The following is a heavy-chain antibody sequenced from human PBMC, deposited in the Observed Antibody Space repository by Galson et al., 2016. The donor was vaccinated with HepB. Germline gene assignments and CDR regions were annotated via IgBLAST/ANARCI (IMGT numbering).Heavy chain of an antibody. D-gene: IGHD3-16*01. CDR2: ISISGLTT. CDR3: AKMSPNLGVSVSPGFDY. Sequence: SLRLSCAASGFTFTSFAMGWVRQAPGKGLEWVASISISGLTTPYADSVKGRFTISRDNSENTLFLHMNSLRGKDTAMYSCAKMSPNLGVSVSPGFDYWGQGTLVTVSS. J-gene: IGHJ4*02. CDR1: GFTFTSFA. V-gene: IGHV3-23*01.